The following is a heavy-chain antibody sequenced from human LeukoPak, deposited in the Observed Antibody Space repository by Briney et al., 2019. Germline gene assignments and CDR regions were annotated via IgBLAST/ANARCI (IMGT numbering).Heavy chain of an antibody. Sequence: SETLSLTCTVSGGSISSGGYYWSWIRQPPGKGLEWIGEINHSGSTNYNPSLKSRVTISVDTSKNQFSLKLSSVTAADTAVYYCAFIVVVPAAISDSWGQGTLVTVSS. D-gene: IGHD2-2*01. V-gene: IGHV4-39*07. CDR3: AFIVVVPAAISDS. CDR1: GGSISSGGYY. CDR2: INHSGST. J-gene: IGHJ4*02.